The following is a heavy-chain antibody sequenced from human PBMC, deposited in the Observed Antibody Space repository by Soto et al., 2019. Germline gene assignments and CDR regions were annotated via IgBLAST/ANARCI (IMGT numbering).Heavy chain of an antibody. J-gene: IGHJ5*02. Sequence: GESLKISCKGSGYRFTSFWIGWVRQMPGKGLEWLGIIYPGDADIRYTPSFQGQVTMSADKSISTAYLQWSSLKASDTAIYYCARGIEMASIGWFDPWGQGTLVTVSS. CDR3: ARGIEMASIGWFDP. D-gene: IGHD6-25*01. V-gene: IGHV5-51*01. CDR1: GYRFTSFW. CDR2: IYPGDADI.